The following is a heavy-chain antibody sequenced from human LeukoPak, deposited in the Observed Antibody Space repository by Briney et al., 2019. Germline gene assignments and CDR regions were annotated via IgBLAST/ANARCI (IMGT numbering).Heavy chain of an antibody. CDR3: ARVSVQYYYGSGSYYNVYFDY. V-gene: IGHV1-2*02. D-gene: IGHD3-10*01. Sequence: ASVKVSCKASAYTFTGYYMHWVRQAPGQGLEWMGWINPNSGGTNYAQKFQGRVTMTRDTSISTAYMELSRLRSDDTAVYYCARVSVQYYYGSGSYYNVYFDYWGQGTQVTVSS. CDR2: INPNSGGT. CDR1: AYTFTGYY. J-gene: IGHJ4*02.